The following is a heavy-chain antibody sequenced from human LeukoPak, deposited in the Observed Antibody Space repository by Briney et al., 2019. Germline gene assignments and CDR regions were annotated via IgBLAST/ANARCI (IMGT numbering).Heavy chain of an antibody. D-gene: IGHD3-22*01. CDR2: INPNSGGT. J-gene: IGHJ4*02. CDR1: GYTFTGYY. CDR3: ARASYYYDSSGYYLFDY. Sequence: ASVKVSCKASGYTFTGYYMHWVRQAPGQGLEWMGWINPNSGGTNYAQKFQGRVTITADKSTSTAYMELSSLRSEDTAVYYCARASYYYDSSGYYLFDYWGQGTLVTVSS. V-gene: IGHV1-2*02.